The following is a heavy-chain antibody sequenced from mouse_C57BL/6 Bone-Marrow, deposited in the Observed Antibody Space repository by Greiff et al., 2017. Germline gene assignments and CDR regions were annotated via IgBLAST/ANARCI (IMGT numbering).Heavy chain of an antibody. CDR3: ARGWLLRDYAMDY. Sequence: EVKLQESGGGLVKPGGSLKLSCAASGFTFSSYAMSWVRQTPEKRLEWVATISDGGSYTYYPDNVKGRFTISRDNAKNNLYLQMSHLKSEDTAMYYCARGWLLRDYAMDYWGQGTSVTVSS. J-gene: IGHJ4*01. V-gene: IGHV5-4*03. D-gene: IGHD2-3*01. CDR1: GFTFSSYA. CDR2: ISDGGSYT.